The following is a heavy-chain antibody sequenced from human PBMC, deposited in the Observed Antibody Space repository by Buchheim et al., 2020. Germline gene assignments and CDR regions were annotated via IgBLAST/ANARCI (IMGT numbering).Heavy chain of an antibody. CDR1: EGGFINFA. CDR3: ARAGGSTSSTPSPNWFDP. V-gene: IGHV1-69*01. J-gene: IGHJ5*02. CDR2: IIAMFGSA. D-gene: IGHD6-13*01. Sequence: QVQLVQSGAEVRKPGSSVKVSCKASEGGFINFAVIWVRQAPGQGLQWLGGIIAMFGSANYAQELQDRLTITADPSTGTAYMELTGLTHEDTAVYYCARAGGSTSSTPSPNWFDPWGQGTL.